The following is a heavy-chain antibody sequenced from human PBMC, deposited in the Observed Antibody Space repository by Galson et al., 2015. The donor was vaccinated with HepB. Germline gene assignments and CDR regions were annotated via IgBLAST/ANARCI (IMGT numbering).Heavy chain of an antibody. J-gene: IGHJ3*02. Sequence: SLRLSCAASGFTFSNAWMSWVRQAPGKGLEWVGRIKSKTDGGTTDYAAPVKGRFTISRDDSKNTLYLQMNSLKTEDTAVYYCTSWYYDSSGYLIGYAFEIWGQGTMVTVSS. V-gene: IGHV3-15*01. D-gene: IGHD3-22*01. CDR1: GFTFSNAW. CDR2: IKSKTDGGTT. CDR3: TSWYYDSSGYLIGYAFEI.